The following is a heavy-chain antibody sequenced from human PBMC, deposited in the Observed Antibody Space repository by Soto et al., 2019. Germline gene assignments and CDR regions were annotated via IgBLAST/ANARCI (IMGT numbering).Heavy chain of an antibody. J-gene: IGHJ6*01. CDR1: GFTFSSYG. V-gene: IGHV3-30*18. CDR3: AKHLRAVAGYFHGMDV. CDR2: ISHDGSNK. D-gene: IGHD6-19*01. Sequence: QVQLVESGGGVVQPGRSLRLSCAASGFTFSSYGMHWVRQAPGKGLEWVAVISHDGSNKYFADSVKGRFTISRDNSQNTLYLQMNSLRAEDTAVYYCAKHLRAVAGYFHGMDVW.